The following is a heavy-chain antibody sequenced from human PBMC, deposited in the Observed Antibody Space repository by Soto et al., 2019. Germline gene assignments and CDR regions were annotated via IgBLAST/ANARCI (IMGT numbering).Heavy chain of an antibody. V-gene: IGHV3-30*18. J-gene: IGHJ4*02. Sequence: SLRLSCAASGFTFNIYGMHWVRQAPDKGLEWVALISYDGSNQYYADSVKGRFTISRDNSKNTLFLQMNSLRADDTAVYYCAKDQASGQGSFDSWGQGTLVTAPQ. CDR3: AKDQASGQGSFDS. CDR1: GFTFNIYG. CDR2: ISYDGSNQ.